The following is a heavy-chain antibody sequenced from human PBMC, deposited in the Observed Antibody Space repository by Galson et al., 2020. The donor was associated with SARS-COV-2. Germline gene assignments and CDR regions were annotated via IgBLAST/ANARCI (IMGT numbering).Heavy chain of an antibody. CDR2: INHSGST. D-gene: IGHD6-13*01. Sequence: SEALSLTCAVYGGSFSGYYWSWIRQPPGKELEWIGEINHSGSTNYNPSLKSRVTISVDTSKNQFSLKLSSVTAADTAVYYCARGGIAAAVDYWGQGTLVTVSS. CDR1: GGSFSGYY. V-gene: IGHV4-34*01. CDR3: ARGGIAAAVDY. J-gene: IGHJ4*02.